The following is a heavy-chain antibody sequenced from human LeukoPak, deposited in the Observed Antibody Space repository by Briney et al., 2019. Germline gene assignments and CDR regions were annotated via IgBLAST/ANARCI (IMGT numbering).Heavy chain of an antibody. Sequence: PSETLSLTCAVYGGSFSGYYWSWIRQPPGKGLEWIREINHSGSTNYNPSLKSRVTISVDTSKNQFSLKLSSVTAADTAVCYCARSRGRPMIVVVLDYWGQGTLVTVSS. CDR3: ARSRGRPMIVVVLDY. V-gene: IGHV4-34*01. CDR2: INHSGST. D-gene: IGHD3-22*01. CDR1: GGSFSGYY. J-gene: IGHJ4*02.